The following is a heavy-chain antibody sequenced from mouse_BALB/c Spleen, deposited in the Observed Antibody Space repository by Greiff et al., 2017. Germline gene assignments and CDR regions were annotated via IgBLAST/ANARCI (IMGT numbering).Heavy chain of an antibody. CDR1: GYTFTSYW. J-gene: IGHJ3*01. CDR3: TREEGYYGTWFDY. D-gene: IGHD2-1*01. Sequence: QVQLQQPGAELVRPGASVKLSCKASGYTFTSYWINWVKQRPGQGLEWIGNIYPSDSYTNYNQKFKDKATLTVDKSSSTAYMQLSSPTSEDSAVYYCTREEGYYGTWFDYWGQGTLVTVSA. V-gene: IGHV1-69*02. CDR2: IYPSDSYT.